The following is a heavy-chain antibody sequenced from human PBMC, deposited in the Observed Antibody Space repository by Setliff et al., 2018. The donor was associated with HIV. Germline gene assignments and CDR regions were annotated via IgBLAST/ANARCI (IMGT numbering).Heavy chain of an antibody. CDR3: AAASSWDPLLDY. CDR2: INHSGST. CDR1: GGSFSGYY. D-gene: IGHD6-13*01. V-gene: IGHV4-34*01. Sequence: SETLSLTCAVYGGSFSGYYWSWIRQPPGKGLEWIGEINHSGSTNYNPSLKSRVTISVGTSMDQFSLKLNSVTAADTAVYYCAAASSWDPLLDYWGQGTLVTVSS. J-gene: IGHJ4*02.